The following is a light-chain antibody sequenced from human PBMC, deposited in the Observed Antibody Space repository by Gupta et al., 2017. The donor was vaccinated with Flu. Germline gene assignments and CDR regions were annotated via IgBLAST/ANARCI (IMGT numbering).Light chain of an antibody. CDR2: SDS. Sequence: QSVLTQPPSVSGTLGQRVTISCSGSTSNIGRNTVNWYQQFPGAAPKLLIYSDSQRPSGVPDRFSGDKSGTSAYLIISXRXSEDEAXEHCAEWDDSMTVYVVFGGGTKLTVL. CDR3: AEWDDSMTVYVV. J-gene: IGLJ2*01. V-gene: IGLV1-44*01. CDR1: TSNIGRNT.